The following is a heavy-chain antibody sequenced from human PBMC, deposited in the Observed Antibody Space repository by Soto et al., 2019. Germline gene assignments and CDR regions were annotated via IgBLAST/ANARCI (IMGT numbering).Heavy chain of an antibody. V-gene: IGHV4-59*08. Sequence: QVQLQESGPGLVKPSETLSLTCTVSGGSISSYYWSWIRQPPGKGLEWIGYIYYSASTNDNTSLNSLVTISVATSKNQFSLNLSSVTAADTAVYYCARHETLHGDCHYSGQGTLVIVSS. CDR1: GGSISSYY. D-gene: IGHD2-21*02. CDR3: ARHETLHGDCHY. J-gene: IGHJ4*02. CDR2: IYYSAST.